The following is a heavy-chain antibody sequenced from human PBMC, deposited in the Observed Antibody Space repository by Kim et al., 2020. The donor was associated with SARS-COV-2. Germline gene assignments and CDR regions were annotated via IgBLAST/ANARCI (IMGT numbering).Heavy chain of an antibody. Sequence: GGSLRLSCAASGFTFSTYAMSWVRLAPGKGLEWVSAISGSGGSTYYADSVKGRFTISRDNSKNTLYLQMNSLRAEDTAVYYCAKGGARIALHYWGQGTLVTVSS. D-gene: IGHD6-13*01. J-gene: IGHJ4*02. V-gene: IGHV3-23*01. CDR3: AKGGARIALHY. CDR1: GFTFSTYA. CDR2: ISGSGGST.